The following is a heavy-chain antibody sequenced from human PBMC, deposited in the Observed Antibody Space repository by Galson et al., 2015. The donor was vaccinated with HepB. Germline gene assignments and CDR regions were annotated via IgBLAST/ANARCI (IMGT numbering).Heavy chain of an antibody. Sequence: SVKVSCKASGGTFSSYAISWVRQAPGQGLEWMGGIIPIFGTANYAQKFQGRVTITADKSTSTAYMELSSLRSEDTAVYYCASDDIVVVPAAHADYYYYGMDVWGQGTTVTVSS. D-gene: IGHD2-2*01. CDR2: IIPIFGTA. CDR3: ASDDIVVVPAAHADYYYYGMDV. J-gene: IGHJ6*02. V-gene: IGHV1-69*06. CDR1: GGTFSSYA.